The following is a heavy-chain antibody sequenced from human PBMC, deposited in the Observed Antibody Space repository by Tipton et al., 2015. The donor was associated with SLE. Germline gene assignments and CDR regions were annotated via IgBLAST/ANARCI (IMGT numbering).Heavy chain of an antibody. CDR1: GYTFTGYY. D-gene: IGHD1-26*01. V-gene: IGHV1-2*02. Sequence: QLVQSGAEVRKPGASVKVSCKASGYTFTGYYMHWVRQAPGQGLEWMGWINPNSGGTNYAQKFQGRVTMTRDTSISTAYMELSRLRSDDTAVYYCARDAGALITEAFDIWGQGTMVTVSS. J-gene: IGHJ3*02. CDR3: ARDAGALITEAFDI. CDR2: INPNSGGT.